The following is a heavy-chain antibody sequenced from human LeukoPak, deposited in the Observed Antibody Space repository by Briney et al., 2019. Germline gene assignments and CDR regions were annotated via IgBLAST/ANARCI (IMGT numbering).Heavy chain of an antibody. D-gene: IGHD3-22*01. CDR1: GFTYDDYG. CDR2: INWNGGST. CDR3: AAALDSSSYFYWGFDY. Sequence: GGSLRLSCAASGFTYDDYGMSWVRHAPGKGLEWVSGINWNGGSTGYADSVKGRFTISRDNAKKSLYLQMNSLRVEDTAFYYCAAALDSSSYFYWGFDYWGQGTLVTVSS. V-gene: IGHV3-20*04. J-gene: IGHJ4*02.